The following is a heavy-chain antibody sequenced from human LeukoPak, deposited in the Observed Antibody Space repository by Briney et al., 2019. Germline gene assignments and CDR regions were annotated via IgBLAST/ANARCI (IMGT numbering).Heavy chain of an antibody. CDR2: INEDGSVK. J-gene: IGHJ6*02. CDR3: ASNWDYVRGYGMDV. CDR1: GFTFSKYW. V-gene: IGHV3-7*01. D-gene: IGHD1-7*01. Sequence: GGSLRLSCAASGFTFSKYWLRWVRQAAEKGLEWVANINEDGSVKHYGDSVTGRFTIDRDKAKNSLSLQMSSLRTHDPAVYYCASNWDYVRGYGMDVWGQGTTVTVSS.